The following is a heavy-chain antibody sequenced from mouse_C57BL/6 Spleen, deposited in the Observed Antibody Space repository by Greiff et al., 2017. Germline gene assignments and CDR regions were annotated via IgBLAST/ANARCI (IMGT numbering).Heavy chain of an antibody. CDR2: ISSGSSTI. J-gene: IGHJ1*03. Sequence: DVHLVESGGGLVKPGGSLKLSCAASGFTFSDYGMHWVRQAPEKGLEWVAYISSGSSTIYYADTVKGRFTISRDNAKNTLFLQMTSLRSEDTAMYYCARTPVVADWYFDVWGTGTTVTVSS. CDR1: GFTFSDYG. D-gene: IGHD1-1*01. CDR3: ARTPVVADWYFDV. V-gene: IGHV5-17*01.